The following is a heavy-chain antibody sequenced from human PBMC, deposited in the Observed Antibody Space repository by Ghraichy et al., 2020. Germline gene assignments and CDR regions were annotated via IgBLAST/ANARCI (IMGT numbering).Heavy chain of an antibody. D-gene: IGHD2-2*01. CDR2: ISGSGGST. Sequence: GGSLRLSCAASGFTFSSYAMSWVRQAPGKGLEWVSAISGSGGSTYYADSVKGRFTNSRDNSKNTLYLQMNSLRAEDTAVYYCAKSIVVVPAAILNYYYYYGMDVWGQGTTVTVSS. CDR3: AKSIVVVPAAILNYYYYYGMDV. V-gene: IGHV3-23*01. CDR1: GFTFSSYA. J-gene: IGHJ6*02.